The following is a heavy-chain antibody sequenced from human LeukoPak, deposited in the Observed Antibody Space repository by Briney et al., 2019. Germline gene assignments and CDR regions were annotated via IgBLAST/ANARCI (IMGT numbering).Heavy chain of an antibody. CDR3: AKNAISGTTDSRFDY. J-gene: IGHJ4*02. CDR1: GFTFSTYA. Sequence: GGSLRLSCAASGFTFSTYAMSWVRQAPGKGLEWVSTISGGSGSTYYADSVKGRFTISRDNSKNTLYLQMNSLRAEDTVVYYCAKNAISGTTDSRFDYWGQGTLVTVSS. CDR2: ISGGSGST. V-gene: IGHV3-23*01. D-gene: IGHD1-7*01.